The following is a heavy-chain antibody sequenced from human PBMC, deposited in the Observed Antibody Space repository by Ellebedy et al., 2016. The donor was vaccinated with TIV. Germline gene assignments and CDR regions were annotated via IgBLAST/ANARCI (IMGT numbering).Heavy chain of an antibody. CDR3: VRVTPPRGDYYFMDV. V-gene: IGHV3-23*01. D-gene: IGHD3-10*01. CDR2: ITARADGT. Sequence: PGGSLRLSCAASGFTFSAYAMRWVRQSPGKGLEWVSSITARADGTYYPDSVRGRFTISRDNSRNTVFLQMSSLGVEDTAIYYCVRVTPPRGDYYFMDVWGQGTTVTVSS. J-gene: IGHJ6*02. CDR1: GFTFSAYA.